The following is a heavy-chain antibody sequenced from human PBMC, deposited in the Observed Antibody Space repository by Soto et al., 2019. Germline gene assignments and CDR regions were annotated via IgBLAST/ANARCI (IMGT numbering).Heavy chain of an antibody. V-gene: IGHV5-51*01. CDR1: GYSLTSDW. CDR3: ARRLTGVAIVAQDAFGI. D-gene: IGHD3-22*01. CDR2: IYPGDSDT. J-gene: IGHJ3*02. Sequence: PVDSLKISCNGSGYSLTSDWIGWVRQMPWKGLEWMGIIYPGDSDTRYSPSFQGQVNISADKSISTAYLQWSSLKASDTAMYYCARRLTGVAIVAQDAFGIWGQGTMVSVSS.